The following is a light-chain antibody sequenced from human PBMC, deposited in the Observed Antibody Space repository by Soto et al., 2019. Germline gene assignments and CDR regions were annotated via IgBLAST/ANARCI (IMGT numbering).Light chain of an antibody. CDR1: QSIRTD. J-gene: IGKJ1*01. CDR2: DAS. Sequence: DIVMTQSPATLSVSPGERATLSCRASQSIRTDLAWYQQKSGQGPRLLIYDASTRATGIPARFSGSGSGTKFTLPLSSLQSEDFAVYYCQQYNNWPPWTFGQGTKVEIK. CDR3: QQYNNWPPWT. V-gene: IGKV3D-15*01.